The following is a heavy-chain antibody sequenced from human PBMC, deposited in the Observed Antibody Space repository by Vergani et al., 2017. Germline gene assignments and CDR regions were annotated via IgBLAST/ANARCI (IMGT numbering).Heavy chain of an antibody. D-gene: IGHD3-10*01. CDR2: IYYSGST. CDR3: ERDIKVRGVTAIYYYYYYGMDV. V-gene: IGHV4-39*07. Sequence: QLQLQESGPGLVTPSETLSLTCTVSGGSISSSSYYWGWIRQPPGKGLEWIGSIYYSGSTYSNPSRKSRVTISVDTSKNQFSLKLSSVTAADTAVYYCERDIKVRGVTAIYYYYYYGMDVWGQGTTVTVSS. CDR1: GGSISSSSYY. J-gene: IGHJ6*02.